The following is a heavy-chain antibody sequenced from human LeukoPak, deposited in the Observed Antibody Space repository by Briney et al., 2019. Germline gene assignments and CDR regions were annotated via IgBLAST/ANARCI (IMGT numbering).Heavy chain of an antibody. J-gene: IGHJ4*02. CDR1: GFIVNDHA. V-gene: IGHV3-9*03. CDR3: AKVSRAWSSSSYFDY. Sequence: GRSLRLSCVASGFIVNDHAMHWVRQTPGKGLEWVAGVFWNGVDKGYADSVKGRFTISRDNAKNSLYLQMNSLRAEDMALYYCAKVSRAWSSSSYFDYWGQGTLVTVSS. D-gene: IGHD6-6*01. CDR2: VFWNGVDK.